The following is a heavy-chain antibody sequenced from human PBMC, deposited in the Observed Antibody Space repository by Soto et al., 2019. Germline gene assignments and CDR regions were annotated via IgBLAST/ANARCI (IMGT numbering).Heavy chain of an antibody. CDR3: ARGVQGYCISGSCYNDY. D-gene: IGHD2-15*01. CDR2: ISYDGSNK. Sequence: QVHLVESGGGVVQPGTSLRLSCAASGFSFSRYAIHWVRQAPGKGLEWVAVISYDGSNKYYADSVKGRFIISRDNSKNTLYLQMNSLRAEDTAVYYCARGVQGYCISGSCYNDYWGQGGLVAVSS. V-gene: IGHV3-30-3*01. CDR1: GFSFSRYA. J-gene: IGHJ4*02.